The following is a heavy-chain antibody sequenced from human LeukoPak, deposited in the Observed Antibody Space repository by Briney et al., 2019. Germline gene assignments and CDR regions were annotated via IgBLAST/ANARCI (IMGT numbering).Heavy chain of an antibody. CDR2: IYYSGST. D-gene: IGHD6-6*01. CDR3: ARVDRSSGGYYYYMDV. CDR1: GGSISSYY. V-gene: IGHV4-59*08. J-gene: IGHJ6*03. Sequence: SETPSLTCTVSGGSISSYYWSWIRQPPGKGLEWIGYIYYSGSTNYNPSLKSRVTISVDTSKNQFSLKLSSVTAADTAVYYCARVDRSSGGYYYYMDVWGKGTTVTVSS.